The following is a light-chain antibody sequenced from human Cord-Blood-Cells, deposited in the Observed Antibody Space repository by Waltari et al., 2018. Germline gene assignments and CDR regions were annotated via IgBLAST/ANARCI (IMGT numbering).Light chain of an antibody. CDR3: SSYTSSSTLV. J-gene: IGLJ1*01. Sequence: QSALTQSASVSGSPGQSLTISCTGPSSDVGGYNYVSCYQQHPGKAPKLMLYEVSNRPSGVSTRFSGSKSGNTASLTISGLQAEDEADYYCSSYTSSSTLVFGTGTKVTVL. CDR2: EVS. V-gene: IGLV2-14*01. CDR1: SSDVGGYNY.